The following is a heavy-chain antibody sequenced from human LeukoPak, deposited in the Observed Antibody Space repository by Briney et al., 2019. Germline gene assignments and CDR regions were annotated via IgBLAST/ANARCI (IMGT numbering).Heavy chain of an antibody. CDR3: ARGTLSRFDY. CDR2: ISSSSSYI. J-gene: IGHJ4*02. V-gene: IGHV3-21*01. CDR1: GFNYSSYS. Sequence: GGSLRLSCAASGFNYSSYSMNWLRQAPGKGLEWVSSISSSSSYIYYADSMKGRFTISRDNAKNSLYLQMNSLRAEDTAVYYGARGTLSRFDYWGQGTLVTVSS.